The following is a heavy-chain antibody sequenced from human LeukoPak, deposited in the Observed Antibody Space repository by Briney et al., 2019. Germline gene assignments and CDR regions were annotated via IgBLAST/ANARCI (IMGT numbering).Heavy chain of an antibody. CDR2: ISGSGGST. J-gene: IGHJ3*02. Sequence: GGSLRLSCAASGFTFSSYAMSWVRQAPGKGLEWVSVISGSGGSTYYADSVKGRFTISRDNSKNTLYLQMNSLRAEDTAVYYCAKDPYSSGWYISAFDIWGQGTMVTVSS. CDR1: GFTFSSYA. D-gene: IGHD6-19*01. CDR3: AKDPYSSGWYISAFDI. V-gene: IGHV3-23*01.